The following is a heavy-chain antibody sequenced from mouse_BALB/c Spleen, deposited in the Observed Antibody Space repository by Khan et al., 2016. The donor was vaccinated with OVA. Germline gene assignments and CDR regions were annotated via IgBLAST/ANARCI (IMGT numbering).Heavy chain of an antibody. D-gene: IGHD2-4*01. J-gene: IGHJ3*01. V-gene: IGHV3-2*02. CDR1: GYSITSEYT. Sequence: QLEESGPGLMKPSQSLSLTCTVTGYSITSEYTWNWIRQFPGNKLEWMGFISYSGNTRYNPSLKSRISITRDTSKNQFFLQLNSVTSEDTATYYCARKDYYDYDPFPYWGQGTLVTVSA. CDR3: ARKDYYDYDPFPY. CDR2: ISYSGNT.